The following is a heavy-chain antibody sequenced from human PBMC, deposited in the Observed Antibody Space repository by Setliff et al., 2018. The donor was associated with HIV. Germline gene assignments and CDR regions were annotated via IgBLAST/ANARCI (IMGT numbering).Heavy chain of an antibody. CDR3: VRGSGYYYFDN. CDR2: FYYGGST. V-gene: IGHV4-59*12. CDR1: GDSIGTYY. Sequence: SETLSLTCSVSGDSIGTYYWNWIRQTPGKRLEWIGFFYYGGSTDYNPALKNRVAISVDTSKNQFSLKLSSVSADDTAVYYCVRGSGYYYFDNWGQGALVTVSS. J-gene: IGHJ4*02. D-gene: IGHD3-22*01.